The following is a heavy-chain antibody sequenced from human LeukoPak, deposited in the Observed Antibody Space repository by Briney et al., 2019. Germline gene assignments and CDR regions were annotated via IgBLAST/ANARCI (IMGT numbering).Heavy chain of an antibody. CDR2: INPNSGGT. CDR1: GYTFTVYY. Sequence: ASVKVSCKASGYTFTVYYMHWVRQAPGQGLEWMGRINPNSGGTNYAQKFQGRVTMTRDTSISTAYMELSRLRSDDTAVYYCARMEGGVYDSSGYQDYWGQGTLVTVSS. D-gene: IGHD3-22*01. V-gene: IGHV1-2*06. CDR3: ARMEGGVYDSSGYQDY. J-gene: IGHJ4*02.